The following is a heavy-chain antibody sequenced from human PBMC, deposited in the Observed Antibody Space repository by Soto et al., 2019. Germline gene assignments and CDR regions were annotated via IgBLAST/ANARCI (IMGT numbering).Heavy chain of an antibody. Sequence: QVQLVQSGAEVKKPGASVKVSCKASGYTFTSYGISWVRQAPGQGLEWMGWISAYNGNTNYAQKLQGRVTMTTDTSTSTDYMELRSLRSDDSAVYYCARDLEWARLSYGRDYWGQGTLVTVSS. CDR3: ARDLEWARLSYGRDY. D-gene: IGHD1-26*01. CDR2: ISAYNGNT. J-gene: IGHJ4*02. CDR1: GYTFTSYG. V-gene: IGHV1-18*01.